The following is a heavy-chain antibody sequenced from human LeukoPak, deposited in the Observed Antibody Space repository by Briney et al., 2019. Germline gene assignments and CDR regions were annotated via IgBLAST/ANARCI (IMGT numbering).Heavy chain of an antibody. Sequence: ASVKVSFKASVYTFTNCGIYWVRQPPGQGLEWMGWISAYKGNTNYAQTLHGRVAITTDTSTSKDYLERGSLASVDTAAYYFGGDKEDYDSSVTYDYWGQGTLVTVAS. CDR2: ISAYKGNT. J-gene: IGHJ4*02. CDR1: VYTFTNCG. V-gene: IGHV1-18*01. CDR3: GGDKEDYDSSVTYDY. D-gene: IGHD3-22*01.